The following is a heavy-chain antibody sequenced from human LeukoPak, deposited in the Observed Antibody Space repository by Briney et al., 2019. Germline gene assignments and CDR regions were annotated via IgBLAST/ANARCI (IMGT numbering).Heavy chain of an antibody. CDR3: ARDHRYAFDN. Sequence: GGSLRLSCAASGFTVIDYSMNWVRQAPGKGLEWISYVGISSGNTRYADSVKGRFTISGDSAKNSVFLQMNSLRVEDTAVYYCARDHRYAFDNWGRGTLVTVSS. CDR1: GFTVIDYS. J-gene: IGHJ4*02. V-gene: IGHV3-48*04. D-gene: IGHD5-12*01. CDR2: VGISSGNT.